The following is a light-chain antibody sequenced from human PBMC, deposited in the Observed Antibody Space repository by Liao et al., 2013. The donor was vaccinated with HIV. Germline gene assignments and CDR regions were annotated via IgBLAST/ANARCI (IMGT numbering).Light chain of an antibody. CDR3: QVWDSNSDHPYV. CDR1: NIGTNS. V-gene: IGLV3-21*01. Sequence: SSVLTQPPSVSVAPGKTARITCGGNNIGTNSVHWYQQRPGQAPVLVIYYDNDRPSGIPERFSGSNSGNTATLSISRVEAGDEADYYCQVWDSNSDHPYVFGTGTKVTVL. CDR2: YDN. J-gene: IGLJ1*01.